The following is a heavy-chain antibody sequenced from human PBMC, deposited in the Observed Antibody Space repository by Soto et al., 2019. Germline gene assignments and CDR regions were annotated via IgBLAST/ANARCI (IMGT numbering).Heavy chain of an antibody. J-gene: IGHJ6*02. D-gene: IGHD6-25*01. Sequence: LLVSCAVSGFRLSSYGVHLVSQDPGKGLEWVAFISFDARSEFYSDSVKGRCTISRDNSKNTMYLHISSPRPDDTAVYYCARESDQPRGDNYYAMAVWAQGTTVTVSS. CDR1: GFRLSSYG. CDR2: ISFDARSE. V-gene: IGHV3-30*03. CDR3: ARESDQPRGDNYYAMAV.